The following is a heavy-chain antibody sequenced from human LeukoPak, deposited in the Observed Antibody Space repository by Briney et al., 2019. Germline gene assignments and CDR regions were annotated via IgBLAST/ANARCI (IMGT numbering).Heavy chain of an antibody. Sequence: SETLSLTCTVSGGSISSYYWSWIRQPPGKGLEWIGYFYYSGSTNYHPSPKSRVTISVDTSKNQFSLNRSSVTAADTAVYYCARGDGYNYVRAFDYWGQGTLVTVSS. J-gene: IGHJ4*01. CDR3: ARGDGYNYVRAFDY. V-gene: IGHV4-59*01. CDR2: FYYSGST. CDR1: GGSISSYY. D-gene: IGHD5-24*01.